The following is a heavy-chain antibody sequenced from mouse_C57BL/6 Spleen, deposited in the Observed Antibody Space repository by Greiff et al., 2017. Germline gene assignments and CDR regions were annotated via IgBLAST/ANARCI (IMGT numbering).Heavy chain of an antibody. CDR1: GYTFTSYT. J-gene: IGHJ4*01. CDR2: INPSSGYT. V-gene: IGHV1-4*01. D-gene: IGHD3-2*02. CDR3: ARDSSGYGYAMDY. Sequence: QVQLQQSGAELARPGASVKMSCKASGYTFTSYTMHWVKQRPGQGLEWIGYINPSSGYTKYNQKFKDKATLTADKSSSTAYMQLSSLTSEDSAVYYGARDSSGYGYAMDYWGQGTSVTVSS.